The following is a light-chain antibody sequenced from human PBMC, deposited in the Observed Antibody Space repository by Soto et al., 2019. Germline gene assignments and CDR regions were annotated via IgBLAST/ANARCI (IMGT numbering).Light chain of an antibody. V-gene: IGKV2-40*01. CDR3: MPSREFPWT. Sequence: DIVMTQTPLSLPVTPGEPASISCRSSQSLLDSDNGNTYLDWYLQKPGKSPQVLIYTLSYRASGLQQRVSGSGSGTDFTLNISRVEAEDVAVYYCMPSREFPWTFGQGTRVHIK. J-gene: IGKJ1*01. CDR2: TLS. CDR1: QSLLDSDNGNTY.